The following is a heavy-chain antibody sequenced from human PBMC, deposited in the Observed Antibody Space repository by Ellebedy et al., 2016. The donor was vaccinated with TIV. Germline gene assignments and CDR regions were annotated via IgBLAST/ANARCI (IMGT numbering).Heavy chain of an antibody. V-gene: IGHV4-61*02. Sequence: SETLSLXXTVSGGSISSGSYYWSWIRQPAGKGLEWIGRIYTSGSTNYNPSLKSRVTMSVDTSKNQFSLKLSSVTAADTAVYYCARDKGQYYDILTGYYKGWFDPWGQGTLVTVSS. CDR3: ARDKGQYYDILTGYYKGWFDP. D-gene: IGHD3-9*01. CDR1: GGSISSGSYY. CDR2: IYTSGST. J-gene: IGHJ5*02.